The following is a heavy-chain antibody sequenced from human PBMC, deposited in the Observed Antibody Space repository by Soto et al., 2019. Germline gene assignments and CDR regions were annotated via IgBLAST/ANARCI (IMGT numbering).Heavy chain of an antibody. CDR2: IWYDGSHK. D-gene: IGHD6-13*01. J-gene: IGHJ4*02. CDR1: GFTFSNYG. Sequence: GGSLRLSCAASGFTFSNYGMHWVRQAPGKGLEWVAVIWYDGSHKFYGDSVKDRFTISRDNSKNTLFLQMNSLRAEDPAVYYCARDDDTAAGKDYWGQGTLVTVSS. V-gene: IGHV3-33*01. CDR3: ARDDDTAAGKDY.